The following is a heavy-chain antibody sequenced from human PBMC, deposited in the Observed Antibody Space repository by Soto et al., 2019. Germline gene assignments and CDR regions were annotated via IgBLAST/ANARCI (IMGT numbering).Heavy chain of an antibody. V-gene: IGHV3-21*01. D-gene: IGHD6-19*01. CDR3: ARDLGSSGWLDAFDI. CDR1: GFTFSSYS. J-gene: IGHJ3*02. CDR2: ISSSSSYI. Sequence: GGSLRLSCAASGFTFSSYSMNWVRQAPGKGLEWVSSISSSSSYIYYADSVKGRFTISRDNAKNSLYLQMNSLRAEDTAVYYCARDLGSSGWLDAFDIWGQGTMVTVSS.